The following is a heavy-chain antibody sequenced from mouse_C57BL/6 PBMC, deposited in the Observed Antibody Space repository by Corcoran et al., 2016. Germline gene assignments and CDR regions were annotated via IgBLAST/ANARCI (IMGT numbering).Heavy chain of an antibody. J-gene: IGHJ4*01. Sequence: QIQLVQSGPELKKPGETVKISCKASGYTFTTYGMSWVKQAPGKGLKWMGWINTYSGVPTYADDFKGRFAFSLETSASTAYLQINNLKNEDTATYFCARRGLLRNYAMDYWGQGTSVTVSS. D-gene: IGHD1-1*01. CDR2: INTYSGVP. V-gene: IGHV9-3*01. CDR3: ARRGLLRNYAMDY. CDR1: GYTFTTYG.